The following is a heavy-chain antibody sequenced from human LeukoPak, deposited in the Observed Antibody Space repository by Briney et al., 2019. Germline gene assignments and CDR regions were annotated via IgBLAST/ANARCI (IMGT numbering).Heavy chain of an antibody. CDR3: ARVRQAPGYCSGGSCYGPSFDY. J-gene: IGHJ4*02. CDR2: INPNSGGT. D-gene: IGHD2-15*01. Sequence: GASVKVSCKASGYTFTDYSIHWVRQAPGQGLEWMGWINPNSGGTNYAQKFQGRVTMTRDTSISTAYMELSRLRSDDTAVYYCARVRQAPGYCSGGSCYGPSFDYWGQGTLVTVSS. CDR1: GYTFTDYS. V-gene: IGHV1-2*02.